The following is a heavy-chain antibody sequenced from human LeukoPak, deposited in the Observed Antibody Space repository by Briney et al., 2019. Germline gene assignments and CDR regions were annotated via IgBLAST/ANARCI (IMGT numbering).Heavy chain of an antibody. J-gene: IGHJ4*02. Sequence: PGGSLRLSCAASGFTFSSYAMHWVRQAPGKGLEWVAVISGSGGSTYYADSVKGRFTISRDNSKNTLYLQMNSLRAEDTAVYYCAKDPGAAAGILGYWGQGTLVTVSS. V-gene: IGHV3-23*01. CDR2: ISGSGGST. CDR3: AKDPGAAAGILGY. CDR1: GFTFSSYA. D-gene: IGHD6-13*01.